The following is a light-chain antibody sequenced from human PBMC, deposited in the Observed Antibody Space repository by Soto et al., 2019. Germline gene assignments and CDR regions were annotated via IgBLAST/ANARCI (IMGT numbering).Light chain of an antibody. J-gene: IGKJ4*01. CDR2: GAS. CDR3: QQYATSPLT. V-gene: IGKV3-20*01. CDR1: QSLSNNF. Sequence: DIVLTQSPGTLSLSPGDRAALSCGASQSLSNNFLAWYQQKPGQAPRLLISGASSRATGIPDRFSGSGSGTDFTLHITRVEPEDFAVYYCQQYATSPLTFGGGTKVEIK.